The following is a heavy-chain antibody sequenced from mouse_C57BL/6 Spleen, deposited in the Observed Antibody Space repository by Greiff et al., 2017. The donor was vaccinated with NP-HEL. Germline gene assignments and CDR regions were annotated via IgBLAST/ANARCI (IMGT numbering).Heavy chain of an antibody. V-gene: IGHV14-1*01. Sequence: EVKLQQSGAELVRPGASVKLSCTASGFNIKDYYMHWVKQRPEQGLEWIGRIDPEDGDTEYAPKFQGKATMTADTSSNTAYLQLSSLTSEDTAVYYCTTDAYYSNHFAYWGQGTLVTVSA. CDR1: GFNIKDYY. J-gene: IGHJ3*01. CDR2: IDPEDGDT. CDR3: TTDAYYSNHFAY. D-gene: IGHD2-5*01.